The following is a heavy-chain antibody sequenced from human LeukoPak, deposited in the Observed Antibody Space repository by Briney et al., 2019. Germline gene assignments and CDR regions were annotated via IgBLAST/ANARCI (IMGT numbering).Heavy chain of an antibody. V-gene: IGHV3-7*01. Sequence: GGFLKLSCAASGFTFSSYWMSWVRQAPGQGLEWVANIKQDGSKKYYVDSVKGRFTISRDNAKNSLYLQMNSLRAEDTAVYYCARNNCSSTSCLQTYYYYYYGMDVWGQGTTVTVSS. D-gene: IGHD2-2*01. CDR2: IKQDGSKK. CDR3: ARNNCSSTSCLQTYYYYYYGMDV. CDR1: GFTFSSYW. J-gene: IGHJ6*02.